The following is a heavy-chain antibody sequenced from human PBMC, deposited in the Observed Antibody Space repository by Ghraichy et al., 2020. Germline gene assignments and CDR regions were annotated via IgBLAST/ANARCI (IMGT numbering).Heavy chain of an antibody. CDR2: ISSSSSTI. J-gene: IGHJ4*02. CDR3: ARDPLYYDSSGYYWDYFDY. V-gene: IGHV3-48*02. D-gene: IGHD3-22*01. CDR1: GFTFSSYS. Sequence: GGSLRLTCAASGFTFSSYSMNWVRQAPGKGLEWVSYISSSSSTIYYADSVKGRFTISRDNAKNSLYLQMNSLRDEDTAVYYCARDPLYYDSSGYYWDYFDYWGQGTLVTVSS.